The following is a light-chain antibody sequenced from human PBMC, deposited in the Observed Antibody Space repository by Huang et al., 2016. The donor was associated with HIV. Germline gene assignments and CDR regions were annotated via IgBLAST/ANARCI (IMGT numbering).Light chain of an antibody. Sequence: ETVLTQSPATLSLSPGERATLSCRASQSVDTFLAWYQQKPGQAPRLLISGASNRATGTPDRFSGSGSGTDFTLTISSLEPEDFAIYYCQQRFSFGPGTRVDVK. CDR2: GAS. CDR3: QQRFS. CDR1: QSVDTF. J-gene: IGKJ3*01. V-gene: IGKV3-11*01.